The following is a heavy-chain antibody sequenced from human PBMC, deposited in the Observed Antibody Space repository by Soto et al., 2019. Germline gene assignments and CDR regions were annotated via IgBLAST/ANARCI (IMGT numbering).Heavy chain of an antibody. Sequence: QVQLVQSGAEVKKPGSSVKVSCKASGGTVSSYDINWVRQAPGQGLEWMGGIIPIFGTADYAQKFQGRVTITADESTSTAYMELSSLRSEDTAVYYCARAVAGGVYHYYGMDVWGQGTTVTVSS. V-gene: IGHV1-69*12. J-gene: IGHJ6*02. CDR2: IIPIFGTA. D-gene: IGHD6-19*01. CDR1: GGTVSSYD. CDR3: ARAVAGGVYHYYGMDV.